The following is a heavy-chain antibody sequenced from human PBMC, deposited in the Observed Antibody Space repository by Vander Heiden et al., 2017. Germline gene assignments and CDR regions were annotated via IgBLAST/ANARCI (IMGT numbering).Heavy chain of an antibody. J-gene: IGHJ4*02. Sequence: EVQLVESGGGLIQPGGSLRLSCAASGFTVSSNYMSWVRQAPGKGLEWVSVIYSGGSTYYADAVKGRFTISRDNSKNTMYLQMKRMRAEDTAVYYFAIDEGRTVAGIVYWGQGTMVTVYS. V-gene: IGHV3-53*01. D-gene: IGHD6-19*01. CDR2: IYSGGST. CDR3: AIDEGRTVAGIVY. CDR1: GFTVSSNY.